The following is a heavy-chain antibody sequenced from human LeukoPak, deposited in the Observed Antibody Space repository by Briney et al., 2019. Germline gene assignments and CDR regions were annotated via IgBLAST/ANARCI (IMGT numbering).Heavy chain of an antibody. CDR1: GFTFSSYD. Sequence: GGSLRLSCAASGFTFSSYDMHWVRQATGKGLEWVSAIGTAGDTYYPGSVKGRFTISRENAKNSLYLQMNSLRAGDTAVYYCARGDDEYGMDVWGQGTTVTVSS. J-gene: IGHJ6*02. D-gene: IGHD5-24*01. V-gene: IGHV3-13*01. CDR2: IGTAGDT. CDR3: ARGDDEYGMDV.